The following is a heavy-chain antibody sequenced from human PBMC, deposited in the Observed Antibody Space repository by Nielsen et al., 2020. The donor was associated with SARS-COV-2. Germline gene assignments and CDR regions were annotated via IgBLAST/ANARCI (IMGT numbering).Heavy chain of an antibody. CDR2: IFDNGSI. Sequence: SETLSLTCTVSGGSISTSHWSWVRQPPGKGLECIGYIFDNGSINYNPSLQSRVTISVDTSKNQFSLKLSSVTAADTATYYCVRQWISNIATPHWGQGTLVTVSS. D-gene: IGHD6-6*01. J-gene: IGHJ4*02. CDR3: VRQWISNIATPH. CDR1: GGSISTSH. V-gene: IGHV4-59*08.